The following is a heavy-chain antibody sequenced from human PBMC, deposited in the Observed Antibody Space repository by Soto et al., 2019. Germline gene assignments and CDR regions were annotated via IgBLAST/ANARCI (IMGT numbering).Heavy chain of an antibody. J-gene: IGHJ5*01. Sequence: GXSVKVACEAPVYTFTSYDMQWVRPAPGQGLEWMGWMNPNSGNTGYAQKFQGRVTMTRNTSISTPYMELSSLRSEDTAVYYCARGRITGTTWPNWCYPQGQGTLCTVSS. D-gene: IGHD1-7*01. CDR1: VYTFTSYD. CDR2: MNPNSGNT. CDR3: ARGRITGTTWPNWCYP. V-gene: IGHV1-8*01.